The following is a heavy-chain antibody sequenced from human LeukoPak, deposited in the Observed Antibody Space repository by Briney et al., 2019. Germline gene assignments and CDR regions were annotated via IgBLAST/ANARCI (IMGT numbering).Heavy chain of an antibody. Sequence: GGSLRLSCAASGLTFSSYWMSCVRQAPGKGLEWVANIKQDGSEKYYVDSVKGRFTISRDNAKNSLYLQMNSLRAEDTAVYYCARVQGRSWYSDYWGQGTLVTVSS. CDR3: ARVQGRSWYSDY. CDR1: GLTFSSYW. V-gene: IGHV3-7*01. CDR2: IKQDGSEK. J-gene: IGHJ4*02. D-gene: IGHD6-13*01.